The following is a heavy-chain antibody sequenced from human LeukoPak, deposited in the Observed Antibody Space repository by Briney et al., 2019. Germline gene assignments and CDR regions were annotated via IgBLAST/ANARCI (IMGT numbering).Heavy chain of an antibody. Sequence: ASVKVSCETSGYGFSGYYIHWVRQAPGQGLEWMGWINPNNGNTNYAQKFQGRVTMTRDLTIDTAYMDLSSLGCDDTAVYYCARRDFWTGLDYWGQGTLVSVSS. CDR3: ARRDFWTGLDY. J-gene: IGHJ4*02. CDR2: INPNNGNT. V-gene: IGHV1-2*02. D-gene: IGHD3/OR15-3a*01. CDR1: GYGFSGYY.